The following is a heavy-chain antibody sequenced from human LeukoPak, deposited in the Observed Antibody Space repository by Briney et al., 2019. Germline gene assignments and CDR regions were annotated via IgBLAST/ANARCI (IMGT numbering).Heavy chain of an antibody. CDR2: ISWDGGST. Sequence: GGSLRLSCAASGFTSDDYAMHWVRQAPGKGLEWVSLISWDGGSTYYADSVKGRFTISRDNSKNSLYLQMNSLRAEDTALYYCAKNGGVYYYYYYMDVWGKGTTVTVSS. J-gene: IGHJ6*03. V-gene: IGHV3-43D*03. D-gene: IGHD2-8*01. CDR1: GFTSDDYA. CDR3: AKNGGVYYYYYYMDV.